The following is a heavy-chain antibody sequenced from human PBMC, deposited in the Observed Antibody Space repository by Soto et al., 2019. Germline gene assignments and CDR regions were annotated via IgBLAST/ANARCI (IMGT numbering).Heavy chain of an antibody. V-gene: IGHV4-39*01. CDR1: GGSISSSSYF. D-gene: IGHD6-6*01. Sequence: QLQLQESGPGLVKPSETLSLTCTVSGGSISSSSYFWDWIRQPPGKGLEWIGSIHHTGSTYYNPSLQSRVTISVDSSKNQFSLKLTSVTAAVTAVYYCARQRAVADRPVWFDPWGQGTLVTVSS. CDR3: ARQRAVADRPVWFDP. J-gene: IGHJ5*02. CDR2: IHHTGST.